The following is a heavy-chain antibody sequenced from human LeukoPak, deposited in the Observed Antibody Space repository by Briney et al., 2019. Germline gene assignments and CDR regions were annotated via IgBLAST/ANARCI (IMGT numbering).Heavy chain of an antibody. D-gene: IGHD2-2*01. Sequence: SVKVSCKASGGTFSSYAISWVRQAPGQGLEWMGGIIPIFDTANYAQKFQGRVTITADESTSTAYMELSSLRSEDTAVYYCASLLGSTPFFYYMDVWGKGTTVTVSS. V-gene: IGHV1-69*01. CDR2: IIPIFDTA. CDR3: ASLLGSTPFFYYMDV. CDR1: GGTFSSYA. J-gene: IGHJ6*03.